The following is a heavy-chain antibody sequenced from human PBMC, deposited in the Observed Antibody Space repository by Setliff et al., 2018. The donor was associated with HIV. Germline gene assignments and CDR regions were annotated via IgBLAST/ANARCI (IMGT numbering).Heavy chain of an antibody. J-gene: IGHJ6*02. V-gene: IGHV3-48*04. CDR1: GFTFSSYS. Sequence: LRLSCAASGFTFSSYSMNWVRQTPGKGLEWVSYISGSGSAMYYADSVEGRFTISRDNAKNSLYLQMNSLRAEDTAVYHCARGHYFKDVWGQGTTVTVSS. CDR2: ISGSGSAM. CDR3: ARGHYFKDV. D-gene: IGHD3-22*01.